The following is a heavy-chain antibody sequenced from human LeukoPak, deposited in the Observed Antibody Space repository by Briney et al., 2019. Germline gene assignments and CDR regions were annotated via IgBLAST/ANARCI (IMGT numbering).Heavy chain of an antibody. V-gene: IGHV3-48*02. Sequence: PGGSLRLSCEASDFIITRYSMNWVRLAPGRGLEWVSFIIGDTTAKYADSVKGRFPVSRDNAKNSVYLQMNSLRDEDTAVYYCARDGVGASPGDVFDVWGQGTMVTVSS. J-gene: IGHJ3*01. D-gene: IGHD1-26*01. CDR2: IIGDTTA. CDR3: ARDGVGASPGDVFDV. CDR1: DFIITRYS.